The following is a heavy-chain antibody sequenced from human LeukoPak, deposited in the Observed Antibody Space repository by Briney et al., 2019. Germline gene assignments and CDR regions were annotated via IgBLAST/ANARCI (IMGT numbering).Heavy chain of an antibody. CDR3: ARRGSGWSGHFDY. V-gene: IGHV3-7*05. D-gene: IGHD6-19*01. J-gene: IGHJ4*02. Sequence: GGSLTLSCTASGCTFNSYWMIWVRQAPGKGLEWVGNIKQDGSERYYVDSVKGPFTNSRDNAKNSLYLQMNSLRAEDTAVYYCARRGSGWSGHFDYWGQGTLVTVSS. CDR1: GCTFNSYW. CDR2: IKQDGSER.